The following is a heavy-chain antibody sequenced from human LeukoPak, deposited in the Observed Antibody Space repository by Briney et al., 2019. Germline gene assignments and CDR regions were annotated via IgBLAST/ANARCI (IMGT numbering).Heavy chain of an antibody. V-gene: IGHV3-23*01. D-gene: IGHD6-19*01. CDR1: GFTFSSYA. Sequence: GGSLRLSCAASGFTFSSYAMSWVRQAPGKGLEWVSAISGSGGSTYYADSEKGRFTITRDNSKNTLYLQMNSLRAEDRAVYYCAKDREQWLVKFFFDYWGQGTLVTVSS. CDR2: ISGSGGST. CDR3: AKDREQWLVKFFFDY. J-gene: IGHJ4*02.